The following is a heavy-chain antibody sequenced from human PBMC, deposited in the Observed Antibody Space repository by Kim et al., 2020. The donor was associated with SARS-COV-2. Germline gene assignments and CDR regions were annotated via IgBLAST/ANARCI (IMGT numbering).Heavy chain of an antibody. D-gene: IGHD5-12*01. Sequence: GGSLRLSCEASGFKLSDYGMHWVRQPPGKGLEWVAVVSYDGSLKYYADSLEGRFTISRDNSKNTLTLQMDNLRLEDTAVFYCVKGTTYSGFDWFDLWGHGTLVTVAS. CDR3: VKGTTYSGFDWFDL. J-gene: IGHJ5*01. CDR2: VSYDGSLK. CDR1: GFKLSDYG. V-gene: IGHV3-30*18.